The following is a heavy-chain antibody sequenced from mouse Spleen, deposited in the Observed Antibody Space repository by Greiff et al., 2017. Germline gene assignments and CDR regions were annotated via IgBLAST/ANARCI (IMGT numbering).Heavy chain of an antibody. D-gene: IGHD2-1*01. Sequence: QVHVKQPGAELVMPGASVKLSCKASGYTFTSYWMHWVKQRPGQGLEWIGEIDPSDSYTNYNQKFKGKATLTVDKSPSTAYMQLSSLTSEDSAVYYCARWRGNYEAMDYWGQGTSVTVSS. CDR3: ARWRGNYEAMDY. CDR2: IDPSDSYT. J-gene: IGHJ4*01. CDR1: GYTFTSYW. V-gene: IGHV1-69*01.